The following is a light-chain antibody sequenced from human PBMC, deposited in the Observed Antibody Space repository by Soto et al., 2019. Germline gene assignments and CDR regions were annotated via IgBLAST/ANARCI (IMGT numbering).Light chain of an antibody. CDR2: SDN. V-gene: IGLV1-47*02. J-gene: IGLJ1*01. CDR1: RSNIGSNH. CDR3: AAWDDRMRGEF. Sequence: QSVLTQPPSASGTPGQRVTISCSGARSNIGSNHVYWYQQIPGTAPKLLIYSDNQRPSGVPDRFSGSKSGTSASLAISGLRSEDEDDYYCAAWDDRMRGEFFGTGTKVTV.